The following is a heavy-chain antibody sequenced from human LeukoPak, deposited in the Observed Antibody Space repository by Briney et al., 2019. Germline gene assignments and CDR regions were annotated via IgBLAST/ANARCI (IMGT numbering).Heavy chain of an antibody. V-gene: IGHV3-11*01. D-gene: IGHD5-18*01. Sequence: GGSLRLSCAASGFIFSDYYMNWIRQAPGKGLEWVSYISTSGSTIHYADSVKGRFTISRDNARNSLYLQMNNLRAEDTAVYYCARDRGGYTYSHDYWGQGTLVTVSS. J-gene: IGHJ4*02. CDR2: ISTSGSTI. CDR1: GFIFSDYY. CDR3: ARDRGGYTYSHDY.